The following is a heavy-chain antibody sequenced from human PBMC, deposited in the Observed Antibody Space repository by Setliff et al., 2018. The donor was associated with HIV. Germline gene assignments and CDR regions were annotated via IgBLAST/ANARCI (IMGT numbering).Heavy chain of an antibody. J-gene: IGHJ3*02. Sequence: ASVKVSCKASGYTFTSYGISRLRQAPGQGLEWMGWISAYNGNTNYAQKLQGRVTMTTDTSTSTAYMELRSLRSDDTAVYFCARMRVFLGTTGTRRVDAFDIWGQGTMVTVSS. CDR3: ARMRVFLGTTGTRRVDAFDI. CDR1: GYTFTSYG. D-gene: IGHD1-1*01. V-gene: IGHV1-18*01. CDR2: ISAYNGNT.